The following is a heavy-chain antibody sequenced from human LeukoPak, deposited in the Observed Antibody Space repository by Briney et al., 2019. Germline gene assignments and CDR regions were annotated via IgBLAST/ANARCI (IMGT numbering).Heavy chain of an antibody. J-gene: IGHJ4*02. CDR1: GYTLTELS. D-gene: IGHD3-10*01. CDR3: ATGFITMVRGVNFVY. CDR2: FDPEDGET. V-gene: IGHV1-24*01. Sequence: ASVKVSCKVSGYTLTELSMHWVRQAPGKGLEGMGGFDPEDGETIYAQKFQGRVTMTEDTSTDTAYMGLSSLRSEDTAVYYCATGFITMVRGVNFVYWGQGTLVTVSS.